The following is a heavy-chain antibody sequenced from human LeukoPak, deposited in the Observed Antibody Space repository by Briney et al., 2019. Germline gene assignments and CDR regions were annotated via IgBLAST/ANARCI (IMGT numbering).Heavy chain of an antibody. CDR2: IKQDGSDR. J-gene: IGHJ4*02. D-gene: IGHD6-19*01. V-gene: IGHV3-7*03. CDR3: VRNLAVAGTCFDS. CDR1: GFTFRNYW. Sequence: GGSLRLSCAASGFTFRNYWMSWVRQVPGTGLEWVANIKQDGSDRNYVTSVRGRFTISRDNAENSLYLQMNSLRAEDTAVYYCVRNLAVAGTCFDSWGQGTLVTVSS.